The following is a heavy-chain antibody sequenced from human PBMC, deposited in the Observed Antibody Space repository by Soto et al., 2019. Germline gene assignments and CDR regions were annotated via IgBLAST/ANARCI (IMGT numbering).Heavy chain of an antibody. V-gene: IGHV3-33*01. CDR2: IWYDGSNK. D-gene: IGHD3-3*01. J-gene: IGHJ6*02. CDR1: GFTFSSYV. CDR3: ARDVGNYDFWSGYWPYYYYGMDV. Sequence: GGSLRLSCAASGFTFSSYVMHGGRQAPGKGLEWVAVIWYDGSNKYYADSVKGRFTISRDNSKNTLYLQMNSLRAEDTAVYYCARDVGNYDFWSGYWPYYYYGMDVWGQGTTVTVSS.